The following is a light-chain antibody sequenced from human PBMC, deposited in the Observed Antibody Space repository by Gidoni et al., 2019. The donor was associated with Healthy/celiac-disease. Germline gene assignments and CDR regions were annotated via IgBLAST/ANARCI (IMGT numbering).Light chain of an antibody. V-gene: IGKV1-39*01. Sequence: DIQMTQSPSSLSASVGDRVTITCRASQSISSYLNWYQQKPGKAPKLLIYAASSLQSGVPSRFSGSGSGTDFTLTISSLQPEDFATYYCQQSYSTPRDPLFTFGPGTKVDIK. J-gene: IGKJ3*01. CDR2: AAS. CDR1: QSISSY. CDR3: QQSYSTPRDPLFT.